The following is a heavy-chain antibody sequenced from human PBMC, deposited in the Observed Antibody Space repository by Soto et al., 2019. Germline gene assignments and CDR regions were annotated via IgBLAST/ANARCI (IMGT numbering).Heavy chain of an antibody. J-gene: IGHJ6*02. CDR3: ARDHLMVRGVIYYYYGMDV. CDR2: INPNSGGT. CDR1: GYTFTGYY. Sequence: QVQLVQSGAEVKKPGASVKVSCKASGYTFTGYYMHWVRQAPGQGLEWMGWINPNSGGTNYAQKVQGRVTMTRDTSISTAYMELSRLRSDDTAVYYCARDHLMVRGVIYYYYGMDVWGQGTTVTVSS. D-gene: IGHD3-10*01. V-gene: IGHV1-2*02.